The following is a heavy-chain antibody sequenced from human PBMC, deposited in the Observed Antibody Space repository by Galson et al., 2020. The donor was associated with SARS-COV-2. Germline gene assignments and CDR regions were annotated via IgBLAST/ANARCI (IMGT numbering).Heavy chain of an antibody. CDR3: VRDQDVLQIAADY. J-gene: IGHJ4*01. CDR1: GYTFTTYG. D-gene: IGHD2-15*01. V-gene: IGHV1-18*01. Sequence: ASVNVSCKASGYTFTTYGITWVRQAPGQGLEWMGWISAYNGKTNYAQKFQGRVTMATDTSTNTAYMELRGLRSDDTAIYYSVRDQDVLQIAADYWGRGTLVTVSS. CDR2: ISAYNGKT.